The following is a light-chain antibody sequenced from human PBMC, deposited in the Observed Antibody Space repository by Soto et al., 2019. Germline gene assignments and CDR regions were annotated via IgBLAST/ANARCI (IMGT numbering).Light chain of an antibody. Sequence: DIQMTQSPSSLSASVGDRVTITCRASQSIAGYLSWYQQRPGKAPKFLIYSASSLQRGVPSRFSDSGSGTDFSLTINGLQPEDFATYFCQQSFSVPITFGQGTRLEIK. V-gene: IGKV1-39*01. CDR3: QQSFSVPIT. CDR2: SAS. J-gene: IGKJ5*01. CDR1: QSIAGY.